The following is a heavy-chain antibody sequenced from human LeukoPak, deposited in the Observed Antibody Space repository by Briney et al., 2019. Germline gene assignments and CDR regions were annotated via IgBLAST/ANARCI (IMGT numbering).Heavy chain of an antibody. CDR1: GFTFSSYT. D-gene: IGHD2/OR15-2a*01. V-gene: IGHV3-48*01. CDR3: ARGPTRANSTDY. J-gene: IGHJ4*02. Sequence: GGSLRLSCAASGFTFSSYTMNWVRQAPGKGLEWVSYISSSSTIIYNADSVKGRFTISGDNAKNSLFLQMNSLRAEDTAVYYCARGPTRANSTDYWGQGALVTVSS. CDR2: ISSSSTII.